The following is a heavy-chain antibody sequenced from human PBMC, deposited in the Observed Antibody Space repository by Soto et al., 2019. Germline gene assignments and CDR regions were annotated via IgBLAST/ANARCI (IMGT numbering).Heavy chain of an antibody. CDR2: INPILSMS. D-gene: IGHD3-10*01. J-gene: IGHJ4*02. CDR3: ATSYGSGYRAFDS. V-gene: IGHV1-69*02. Sequence: QVQLVQSGADVQRPGSSVRVSCKASGDTFNFYSINWVRQAPGLGLQWMGRINPILSMSNYAPRFQGRVTLTTDQXTSTAYMERSSLRSEDTAMYYCATSYGSGYRAFDSWGQGALVTVSS. CDR1: GDTFNFYS.